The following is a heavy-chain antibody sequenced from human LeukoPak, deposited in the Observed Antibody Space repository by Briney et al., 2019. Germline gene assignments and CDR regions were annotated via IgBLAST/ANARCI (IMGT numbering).Heavy chain of an antibody. CDR1: GFTFSTYW. CDR2: IKQDGSEK. V-gene: IGHV3-7*01. Sequence: GGSLRLSCAASGFTFSTYWMSWVRQAPGKGLGWVANIKQDGSEKYYVDSVKGRFTISRDNAKNSLYLQINSLRAEDTAVYYCTKTSGSYFFSGIDYWGQGTLVTVSS. J-gene: IGHJ4*02. CDR3: TKTSGSYFFSGIDY. D-gene: IGHD3-10*01.